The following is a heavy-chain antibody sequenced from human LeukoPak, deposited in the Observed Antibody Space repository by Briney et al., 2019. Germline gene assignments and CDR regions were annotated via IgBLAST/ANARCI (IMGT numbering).Heavy chain of an antibody. V-gene: IGHV4-39*07. CDR1: GGSISSSSYY. CDR3: ARDTDGDYGSAFDI. CDR2: IYYSGST. J-gene: IGHJ3*02. Sequence: PSETLSLTCTVSGGSISSSSYYWGWIRQPPGKGLEWIGSIYYSGSTYYNPSLKSRVTISVDTSKNQFSLKLSSVTAADTAVYYCARDTDGDYGSAFDIWGQGTMVTVSS. D-gene: IGHD4-17*01.